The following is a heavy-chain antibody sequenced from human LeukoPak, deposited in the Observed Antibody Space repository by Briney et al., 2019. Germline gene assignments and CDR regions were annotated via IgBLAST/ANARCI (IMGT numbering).Heavy chain of an antibody. V-gene: IGHV3-30*18. D-gene: IGHD3-10*01. Sequence: GGSLRLSCAASGFTFSSYGMHWVRHAPDRGLEWVAFISYDGSNKYYADSVKGRFTISRDNSKNTLYLQMNSLRAEDTAVYYCAKGRPYPAVGSSHFDYWGQGTLVTVSS. CDR3: AKGRPYPAVGSSHFDY. CDR2: ISYDGSNK. J-gene: IGHJ4*02. CDR1: GFTFSSYG.